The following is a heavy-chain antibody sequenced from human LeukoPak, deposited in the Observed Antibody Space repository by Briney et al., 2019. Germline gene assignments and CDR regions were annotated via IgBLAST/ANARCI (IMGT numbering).Heavy chain of an antibody. J-gene: IGHJ4*02. CDR2: IRSKANSYAT. Sequence: PGGSLRLSCAASGFTFSGSAMHWVRQASRKGLEWVGRIRSKANSYATAYAASVKGRFTISRDDSKNTAYLQMNSLKTEDTAVYYCTSPLKYSSGWYYFDYWGQGTLVTVSS. CDR1: GFTFSGSA. V-gene: IGHV3-73*01. D-gene: IGHD6-19*01. CDR3: TSPLKYSSGWYYFDY.